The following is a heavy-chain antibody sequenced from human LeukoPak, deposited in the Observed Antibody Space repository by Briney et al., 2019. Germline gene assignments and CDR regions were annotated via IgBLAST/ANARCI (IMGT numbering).Heavy chain of an antibody. CDR1: GYIFMNYA. CDR3: AKWGDYDILTGYYVSDF. D-gene: IGHD3-9*01. Sequence: GGSLRLSCAASGYIFMNYAMSRVRQAPGKGLEWVSAITGSGDTTYYADSVKGRFTISRDNSKNTLYVEMNTLRAEDTAVYYCAKWGDYDILTGYYVSDFWGQGTLVTVSS. CDR2: ITGSGDTT. J-gene: IGHJ4*02. V-gene: IGHV3-23*01.